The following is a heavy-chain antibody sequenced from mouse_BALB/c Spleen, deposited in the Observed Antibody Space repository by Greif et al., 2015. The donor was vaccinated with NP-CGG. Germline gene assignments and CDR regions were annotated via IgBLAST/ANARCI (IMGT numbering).Heavy chain of an antibody. CDR1: GFSLTGYG. CDR2: IWGDGST. Sequence: VQVVESGPGLVAPSQSLSITCTVSGFSLTGYGVNWVRQPPGKGLEWLGMIWGDGSTDYNSALKSRLSISKDNSKSQVFLKMNSLQTDDTARYYCARVDARVYYYAMDYWGQGTSVTVSS. CDR3: ARVDARVYYYAMDY. J-gene: IGHJ4*01. V-gene: IGHV2-6-7*01.